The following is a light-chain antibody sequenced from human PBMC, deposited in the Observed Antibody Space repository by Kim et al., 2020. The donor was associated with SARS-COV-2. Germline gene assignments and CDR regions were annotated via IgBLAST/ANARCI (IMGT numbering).Light chain of an antibody. V-gene: IGKV4-1*01. CDR3: QQYYSFALT. CDR1: QSVLYSPNNKNY. J-gene: IGKJ4*01. CDR2: WAF. Sequence: DIVMTQSPDSLAVSLGERATINCKSSQSVLYSPNNKNYLAWYQQKPGQSPKLLIYWAFTRESGVPDRFSGSGSGTDFTLTISSLQAEDVAIYYCQQYYSFALTFGGGTKVDIK.